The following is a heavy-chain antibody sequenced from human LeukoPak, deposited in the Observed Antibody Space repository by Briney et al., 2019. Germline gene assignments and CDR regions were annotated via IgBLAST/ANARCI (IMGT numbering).Heavy chain of an antibody. Sequence: ASVKVSCKASGGTFSSYAISWVRQAPGQGLEWMGWISAYNGNTNYAQKLQGRVTMTTDTSTSTAYMELRSLRSDDTAVYYCARGDDYGDNEVHFQHWGQGTLVTVSS. D-gene: IGHD4-17*01. J-gene: IGHJ1*01. CDR1: GGTFSSYA. CDR2: ISAYNGNT. V-gene: IGHV1-18*01. CDR3: ARGDDYGDNEVHFQH.